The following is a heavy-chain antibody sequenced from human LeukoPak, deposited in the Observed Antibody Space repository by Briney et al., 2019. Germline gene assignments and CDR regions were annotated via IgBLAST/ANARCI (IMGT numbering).Heavy chain of an antibody. Sequence: SETLSLTCTISSGSISGSSYYWGWIRQPPGKGLEWIGNIYHRGSTHYNPSLKSRATISVDTSKNQFSLKLSSVTAADTAVYYCARDSNGSGSYWFVYYYYMDVWGKGTTVTISS. V-gene: IGHV4-39*07. D-gene: IGHD3-10*01. CDR3: ARDSNGSGSYWFVYYYYMDV. J-gene: IGHJ6*03. CDR2: IYHRGST. CDR1: SGSISGSSYY.